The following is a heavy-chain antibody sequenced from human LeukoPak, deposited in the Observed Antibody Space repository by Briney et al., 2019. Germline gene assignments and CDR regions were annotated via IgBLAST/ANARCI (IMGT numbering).Heavy chain of an antibody. Sequence: SETLSLTCTVSGGSISSYYWSWIRQPPGKGLEWIGYIYYSGSTNYNPSLKSRVTISVDTSKNQFSLKLSSVTAADTAVYYCARVPGYYDNWFDPWGQGTLVTVSS. V-gene: IGHV4-59*01. J-gene: IGHJ5*02. CDR3: ARVPGYYDNWFDP. D-gene: IGHD3-22*01. CDR1: GGSISSYY. CDR2: IYYSGST.